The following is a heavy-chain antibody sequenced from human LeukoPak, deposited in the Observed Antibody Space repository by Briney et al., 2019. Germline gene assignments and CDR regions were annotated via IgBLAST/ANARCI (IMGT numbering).Heavy chain of an antibody. CDR1: GGSISSGDYY. J-gene: IGHJ4*02. Sequence: SQTLSLTCAFSGGSISSGDYYWTWIRQAPGKGLEWIGYIYYSETTDYNPSLQSRAIISLDTSKNQVSLKLTSVTAADTAVYYCARGGEGADSYGPHYFDFWGQGTLAVVSS. D-gene: IGHD3-10*01. CDR2: IYYSETT. V-gene: IGHV4-30-4*01. CDR3: ARGGEGADSYGPHYFDF.